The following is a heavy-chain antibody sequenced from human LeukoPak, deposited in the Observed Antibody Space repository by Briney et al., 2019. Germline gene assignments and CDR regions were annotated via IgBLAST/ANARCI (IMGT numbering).Heavy chain of an antibody. CDR3: ARAFRPGLVPSFDY. D-gene: IGHD3/OR15-3a*01. J-gene: IGHJ4*02. CDR2: ITGSGDTT. Sequence: GGSLRLSCAASGLTFSSYAMSWVRQAPGKGLEWVSHITGSGDTTYYGDPVKGRFTISRDNSKNTLYLQMSSLRAEDTAVYYCARAFRPGLVPSFDYWGQGTLVTVSS. CDR1: GLTFSSYA. V-gene: IGHV3-23*01.